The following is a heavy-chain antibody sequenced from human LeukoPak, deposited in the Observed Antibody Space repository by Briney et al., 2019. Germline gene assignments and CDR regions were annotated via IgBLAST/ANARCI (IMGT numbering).Heavy chain of an antibody. D-gene: IGHD3-3*01. Sequence: SETLSLTCTVSGGSISGYYWSWIRQPPGKGLEWIGYSYYRGSTNYNPSLKSRVTISVDTSKNQISLKLNSVTAADTAVYYCARGPRVATIFGVVTTDWYFDLWGRGTLVTVSS. CDR3: ARGPRVATIFGVVTTDWYFDL. CDR1: GGSISGYY. CDR2: SYYRGST. V-gene: IGHV4-59*01. J-gene: IGHJ2*01.